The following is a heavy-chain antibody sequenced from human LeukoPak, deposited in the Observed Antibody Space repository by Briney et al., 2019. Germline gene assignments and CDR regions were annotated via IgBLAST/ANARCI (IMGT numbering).Heavy chain of an antibody. CDR2: FDPEDGET. CDR1: GYTLTELS. V-gene: IGHV1-24*01. Sequence: GASVKVSCKVSGYTLTELSMHWVRQAPGKGLEWMGGFDPEDGETIYAQKFQGRVTMTEDTSTDTAYMELSSLRSEDTAVYYRATGYGGGHNWFDPWGQGTLVTVPS. J-gene: IGHJ5*02. CDR3: ATGYGGGHNWFDP. D-gene: IGHD3-16*01.